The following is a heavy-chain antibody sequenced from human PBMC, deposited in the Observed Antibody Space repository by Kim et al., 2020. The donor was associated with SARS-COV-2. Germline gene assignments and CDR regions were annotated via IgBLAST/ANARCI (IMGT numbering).Heavy chain of an antibody. CDR2: IYPGDSKS. Sequence: GESLKISCKGSGYSFSSYWIGWVRQMPGKGLEYVGIIYPGDSKSTYSPSFQGQVTISADNSISTAYLQWSSLQASDTAMYYCARQMIVVRYFYWSSWGQG. V-gene: IGHV5-51*01. J-gene: IGHJ5*02. CDR1: GYSFSSYW. CDR3: ARQMIVVRYFYWSS. D-gene: IGHD3-9*01.